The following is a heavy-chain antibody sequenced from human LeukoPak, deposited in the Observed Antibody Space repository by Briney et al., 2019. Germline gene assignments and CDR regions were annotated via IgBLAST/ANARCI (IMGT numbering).Heavy chain of an antibody. CDR3: ARGGEDIVVVPAASTGYNWFDP. CDR2: IIPILGIA. V-gene: IGHV1-69*02. CDR1: GGTFSSYT. J-gene: IGHJ5*02. D-gene: IGHD2-2*01. Sequence: SVKVSCKASGGTFSSYTISWVRQAPGQGLEWMVRIIPILGIANYAQKFQGRVTITADKSTSTAYMELSSLRSEDTAVYYCARGGEDIVVVPAASTGYNWFDPWGQGTLVTVSS.